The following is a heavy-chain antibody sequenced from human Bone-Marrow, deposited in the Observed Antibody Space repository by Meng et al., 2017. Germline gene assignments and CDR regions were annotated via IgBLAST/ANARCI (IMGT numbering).Heavy chain of an antibody. CDR1: GGSISTSGYY. V-gene: IGHV4-39*01. CDR2: IGHSGIT. Sequence: QPQLQESGSGMVKPAVALCLTRTVSGGSISTSGYYWGWIRQPPGKGLEWIGSIGHSGITYYTPSLKSRVTVSIDTSKSQFSLKLTSVTAADTAVYYCVRSSGWVRTGFDPWGQGTLVTVSS. J-gene: IGHJ5*02. CDR3: VRSSGWVRTGFDP. D-gene: IGHD6-19*01.